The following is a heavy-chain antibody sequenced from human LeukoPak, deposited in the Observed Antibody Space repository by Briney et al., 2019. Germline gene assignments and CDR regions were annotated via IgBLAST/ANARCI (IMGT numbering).Heavy chain of an antibody. D-gene: IGHD2-2*01. V-gene: IGHV3-23*01. CDR2: ISGSGDTT. Sequence: GGSLRPSCAASGFTFRSYAMSWVRQAPGKGREWVSAISGSGDTTYYADSVKGRFTISRGNSKNTLYLQMNSLRPEDTAVYYCAKVGARGCSSSTCFIYWGQGTLVTVSS. CDR1: GFTFRSYA. CDR3: AKVGARGCSSSTCFIY. J-gene: IGHJ4*02.